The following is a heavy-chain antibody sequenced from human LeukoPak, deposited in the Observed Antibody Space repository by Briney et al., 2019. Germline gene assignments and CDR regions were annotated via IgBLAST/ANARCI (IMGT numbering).Heavy chain of an antibody. J-gene: IGHJ4*02. V-gene: IGHV3-53*01. CDR3: ARRAGAYSHPYDY. Sequence: GGSLRLSCTVSGFTVSSNSMSWVRQAPGNGLEWVSFIYSDNTHYSDSVKGRFTISRDNSKNTLYLQMNSLRAEDTAVYYCARRAGAYSHPYDYWGQGTLVTVSS. CDR2: IYSDNT. D-gene: IGHD4/OR15-4a*01. CDR1: GFTVSSNS.